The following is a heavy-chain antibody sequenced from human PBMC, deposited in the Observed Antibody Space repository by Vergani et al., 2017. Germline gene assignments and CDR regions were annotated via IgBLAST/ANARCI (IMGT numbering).Heavy chain of an antibody. CDR1: GGSISSYY. D-gene: IGHD3-3*01. CDR3: ARGANYDFWSGYYGAYYGMDV. J-gene: IGHJ6*02. CDR2: IYYSGST. Sequence: VQLQESGPGLVKPSETLSLTCTVSGGSISSYYWSWIRQPPGKGLEWIGYIYYSGSTNYNPSLKSRVTISVDTSKNQFSLKLSSVTAADTAVYYCARGANYDFWSGYYGAYYGMDVWGQGTTVTVSS. V-gene: IGHV4-59*01.